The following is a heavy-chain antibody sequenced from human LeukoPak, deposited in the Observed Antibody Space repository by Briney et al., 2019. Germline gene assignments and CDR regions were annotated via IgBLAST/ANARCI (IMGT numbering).Heavy chain of an antibody. J-gene: IGHJ6*02. V-gene: IGHV3-7*01. CDR1: GFTFSSHW. CDR3: AREKLLLGYYGMDV. CDR2: IKQDGSEK. Sequence: GGSLRLSCAASGFTFSSHWMSWVRQAPGKGLEWVANIKQDGSEKYYVDSVKGRFTISRDNAKNSLYLQMNSLRAEDTAVYYCAREKLLLGYYGMDVWGQGTTVTVSS. D-gene: IGHD3-16*01.